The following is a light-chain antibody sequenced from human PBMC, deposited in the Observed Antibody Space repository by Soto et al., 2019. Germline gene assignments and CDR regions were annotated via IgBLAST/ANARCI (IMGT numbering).Light chain of an antibody. J-gene: IGKJ1*01. CDR2: KAS. CDR3: QQYNSYSQT. V-gene: IGKV1-5*03. Sequence: DIQMTQSPSTLSASVGDRVTITCRASQSISSWLAWYQQKPGKAPKLLISKASSLESGVPSRFRGSGSGTEFTLTISSLQPDDFATYYCQQYNSYSQTFGQGTKVEIK. CDR1: QSISSW.